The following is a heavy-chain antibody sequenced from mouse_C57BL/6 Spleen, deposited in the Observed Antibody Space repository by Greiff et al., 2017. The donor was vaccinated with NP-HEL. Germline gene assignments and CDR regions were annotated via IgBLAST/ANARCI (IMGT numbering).Heavy chain of an antibody. CDR3: AREGLDY. Sequence: EVQLQQSGPELVKPGASVKISCKASGYTFTDYYMNWVKQSHGKSLEWSGDINPNNGGTSYNQKFKGKATLTVDKSSSTAYMELRSLTSEDSAVYYCAREGLDYWGQGTTLTVSS. J-gene: IGHJ2*01. CDR1: GYTFTDYY. V-gene: IGHV1-26*01. CDR2: INPNNGGT.